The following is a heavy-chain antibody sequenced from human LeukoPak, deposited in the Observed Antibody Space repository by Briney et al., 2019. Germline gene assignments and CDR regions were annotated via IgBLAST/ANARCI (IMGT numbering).Heavy chain of an antibody. Sequence: GASVKVSCKASGYTFTSYGISWVRQAPGQGLEWMGWISAYNGNTNYAQKLQGRVTMTTDTSTSTAYMELRSLRSDDTAVYYCARRDGNSSGYYFEAYYYYYMDVWGKGTTVTVSS. J-gene: IGHJ6*03. CDR1: GYTFTSYG. CDR3: ARRDGNSSGYYFEAYYYYYMDV. V-gene: IGHV1-18*01. D-gene: IGHD3-22*01. CDR2: ISAYNGNT.